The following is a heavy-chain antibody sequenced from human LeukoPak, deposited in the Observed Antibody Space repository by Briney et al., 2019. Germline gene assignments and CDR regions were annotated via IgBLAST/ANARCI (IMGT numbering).Heavy chain of an antibody. J-gene: IGHJ4*02. V-gene: IGHV3-21*05. CDR1: GFTFSNYA. Sequence: GGSLRLSCAASGFTFSNYAMSWVRQAPGKGLEWVSYITSSASSIKYADSVKGRFTISRDNAKNSLYLQMNSLRAEDTAIYYCARAIGGSISVSGYWGRGTLVTVSS. CDR3: ARAIGGSISVSGY. CDR2: ITSSASSI. D-gene: IGHD1-26*01.